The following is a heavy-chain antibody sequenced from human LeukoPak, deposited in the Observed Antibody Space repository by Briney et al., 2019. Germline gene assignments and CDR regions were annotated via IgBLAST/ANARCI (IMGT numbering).Heavy chain of an antibody. D-gene: IGHD3-9*01. CDR2: INHSGST. Sequence: SETLSLTCAVYGGSFSGYYWSWIRQPPGKGLEWIGEINHSGSTNYNPSLKSRVTISVDTSKNQFSLKLSSVTAADTGVYYCARLYPGRLRYFGLARYYMDVWGKGTTVTISS. V-gene: IGHV4-34*01. CDR1: GGSFSGYY. CDR3: ARLYPGRLRYFGLARYYMDV. J-gene: IGHJ6*03.